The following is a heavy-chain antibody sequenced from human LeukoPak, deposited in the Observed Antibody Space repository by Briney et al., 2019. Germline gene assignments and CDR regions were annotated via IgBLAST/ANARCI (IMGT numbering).Heavy chain of an antibody. Sequence: SQTLSLTCTVPGGSLSSGSYYWGWIRQPAGKGLEWIGRIYTSGSINYNPSLKSRVTLSVDTSKNQLSLKLSSVTAAETAVYYCASGPVVINFYYFDYWGQGTLVTVSS. J-gene: IGHJ4*02. CDR1: GGSLSSGSYY. CDR2: IYTSGSI. CDR3: ASGPVVINFYYFDY. D-gene: IGHD3-22*01. V-gene: IGHV4-61*02.